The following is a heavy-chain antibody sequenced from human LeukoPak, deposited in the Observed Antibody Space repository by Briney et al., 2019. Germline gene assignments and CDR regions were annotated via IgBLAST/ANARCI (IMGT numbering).Heavy chain of an antibody. CDR3: ARAAYYGSGSYSKRVYYFDY. CDR1: GYTFIDYY. D-gene: IGHD3-10*01. J-gene: IGHJ4*02. Sequence: ASVKVSCKASGYTFIDYYLHWVRQAPGQGLEWMGWMNPNSGNTGYAQKFQGRVTMTRNTSISTAYMELSSLRSEDTAVYYCARAAYYGSGSYSKRVYYFDYWGQGTLVTVSS. V-gene: IGHV1-8*02. CDR2: MNPNSGNT.